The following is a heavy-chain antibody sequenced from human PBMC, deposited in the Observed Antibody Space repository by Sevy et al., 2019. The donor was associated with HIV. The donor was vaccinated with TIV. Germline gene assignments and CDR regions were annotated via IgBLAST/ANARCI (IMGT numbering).Heavy chain of an antibody. V-gene: IGHV3-73*01. Sequence: GGSLRLSCAASGFIFSGSAMHWVRQASGKGLEWVGRIRSKGNNYATTYAASVKGRFTISRDDSKNTAYLQMNSLKTEDTAVYYCPRRRAFVTGGTGFEFDYWGQGTLVTVSS. CDR1: GFIFSGSA. D-gene: IGHD6-13*01. J-gene: IGHJ4*02. CDR2: IRSKGNNYAT. CDR3: PRRRAFVTGGTGFEFDY.